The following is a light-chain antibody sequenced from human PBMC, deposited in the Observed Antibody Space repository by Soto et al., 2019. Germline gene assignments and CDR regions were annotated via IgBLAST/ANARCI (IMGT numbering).Light chain of an antibody. CDR2: DVT. V-gene: IGLV2-11*01. CDR1: SSDVGGYNY. J-gene: IGLJ2*01. CDR3: CSYAGSYTLL. Sequence: QSVLTQPRSVSGSPGQSVTISCTGTSSDVGGYNYVSWYQQHPGKAPKLIIYDVTKRPSGVPDRFSGSKSGNTASLTISGLQAEDEAVYYCCSYAGSYTLLFGGGTKLTVL.